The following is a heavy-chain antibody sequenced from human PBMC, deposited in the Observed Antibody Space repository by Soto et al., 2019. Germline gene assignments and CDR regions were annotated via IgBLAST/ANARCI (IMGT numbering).Heavy chain of an antibody. D-gene: IGHD3-10*01. J-gene: IGHJ4*02. CDR3: ARERPYYYGSGSYYTDIGY. Sequence: ASVKVSCKASGYTFTSYGISWVRQAPGQGLEWMGWISAYNGNTNYAQKLQGRVTMTTDTSTSTAYMELRSLRSDDTAVYYCARERPYYYGSGSYYTDIGYWGQGTLVTVSS. CDR2: ISAYNGNT. CDR1: GYTFTSYG. V-gene: IGHV1-18*01.